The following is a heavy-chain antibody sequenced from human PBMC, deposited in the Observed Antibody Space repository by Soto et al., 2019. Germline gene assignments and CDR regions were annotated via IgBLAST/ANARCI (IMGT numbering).Heavy chain of an antibody. CDR3: AKDKGVAAAGSWNY. CDR1: GFTFSSYA. V-gene: IGHV3-23*01. D-gene: IGHD6-13*01. CDR2: ISGSGGST. Sequence: GGSLRLSCAASGFTFSSYAMSWVRQAPGKGLEWVSAISGSGGSTYYADSVKGRFTISRDNSKNTLYLQMSSLRAEDTAVYYCAKDKGVAAAGSWNYWGQGTLVTVSS. J-gene: IGHJ4*02.